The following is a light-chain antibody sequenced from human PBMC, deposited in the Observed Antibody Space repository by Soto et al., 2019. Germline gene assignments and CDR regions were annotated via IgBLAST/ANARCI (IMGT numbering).Light chain of an antibody. CDR1: QSVSSSY. V-gene: IGKV3-20*01. CDR3: QQYGGSPRT. Sequence: EIVLTQSPGALSLSPGERATLSCRASQSVSSSYLAWYQQKPGQPPRLLIYGASSRATGIPDRFSGSGSGTDFTLTIARLEPEDFAVYYCQQYGGSPRTFGQGTRLEI. J-gene: IGKJ5*01. CDR2: GAS.